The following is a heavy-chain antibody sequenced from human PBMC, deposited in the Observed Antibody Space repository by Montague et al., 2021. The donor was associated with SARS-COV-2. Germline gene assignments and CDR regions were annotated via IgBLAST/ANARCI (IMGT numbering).Heavy chain of an antibody. D-gene: IGHD1/OR15-1a*01. V-gene: IGHV4-59*13. J-gene: IGHJ4*02. CDR2: IYYNEKT. Sequence: SETLSLTCAVSGASITTYYWSWIRQPPGQGLEWIGHIYYNEKTNYNPSLKSRVTISMDTPKNHFSLKVTSVTAADTALYFCAGGQQMNYFDFWGQATLVTVSP. CDR1: GASITTYY. CDR3: AGGQQMNYFDF.